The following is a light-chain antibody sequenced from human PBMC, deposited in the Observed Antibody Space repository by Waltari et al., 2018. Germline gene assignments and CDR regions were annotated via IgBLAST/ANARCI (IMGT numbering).Light chain of an antibody. CDR2: YDT. Sequence: YVLTQPPPVSVAPGKTATLTCGGENIERKRVNWYPQKAGQAPVLVLFYDTDRPSGIPDRFSGSKSGNTASLTISGLQAEDEADYYCCSYAGSGIYVFGSGAKVTVL. CDR1: NIERKR. J-gene: IGLJ1*01. CDR3: CSYAGSGIYV. V-gene: IGLV3-21*01.